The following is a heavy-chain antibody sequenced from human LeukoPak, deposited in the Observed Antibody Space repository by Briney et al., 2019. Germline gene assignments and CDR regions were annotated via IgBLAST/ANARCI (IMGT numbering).Heavy chain of an antibody. CDR3: ARARGDSSRLDY. CDR2: IYYSGNT. J-gene: IGHJ4*02. V-gene: IGHV4-31*03. Sequence: PSQTLSLTCTVSGGSISSGGYYWNWICQHPGQGLEWIGYIYYSGNTYYNPSLKSRITISEDTSKNQFSLKLTSVTAADTAVYYCARARGDSSRLDYWGQGTLVTVSS. D-gene: IGHD4-17*01. CDR1: GGSISSGGYY.